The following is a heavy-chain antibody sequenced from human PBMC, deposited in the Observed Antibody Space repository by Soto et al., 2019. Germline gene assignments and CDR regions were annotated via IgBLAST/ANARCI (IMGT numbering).Heavy chain of an antibody. CDR1: GSTFTSYG. V-gene: IGHV1-18*01. Sequence: QVQLVQSGAEVKKPGASVKVSCKASGSTFTSYGITWVRQAPGHGLEWMGWISAYNGNTNYAQKLQGSVTLTTDTSTSTAYLSLWSLGSDDTVAYCCARYRRLAQFNWSDPWGQVTLVTVAS. CDR2: ISAYNGNT. D-gene: IGHD6-19*01. J-gene: IGHJ5*02. CDR3: ARYRRLAQFNWSDP.